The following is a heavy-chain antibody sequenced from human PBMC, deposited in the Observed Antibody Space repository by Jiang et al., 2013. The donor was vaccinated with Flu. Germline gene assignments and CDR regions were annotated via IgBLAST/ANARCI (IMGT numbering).Heavy chain of an antibody. CDR3: ARHVDTMIGQRRGDNWFDP. V-gene: IGHV4-39*07. Sequence: GPGLVKPSETLSLTCTVSGGSISSSSYYWGWIRQPPGKGLEWIGSIYYSGSTYYNPSLKSRVTISVDTSKNQFSLKLSSVTAADTAVYYCARHVDTMIGQRRGDNWFDPWGQGTLVTVSS. CDR1: GGSISSSSYY. J-gene: IGHJ5*02. CDR2: IYYSGST. D-gene: IGHD3-22*01.